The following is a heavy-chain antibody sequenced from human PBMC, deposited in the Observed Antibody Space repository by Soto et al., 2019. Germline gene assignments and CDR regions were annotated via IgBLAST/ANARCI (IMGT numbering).Heavy chain of an antibody. CDR3: AKDPMVRGVITFSFDY. D-gene: IGHD3-10*01. J-gene: IGHJ4*02. V-gene: IGHV3-23*01. Sequence: EVQLLESGGGLVQPGGSLRLSCAASGFTFSSYAMSWVRQAPGKGLEWVSAISGSGGSTYYADSVKGRFTISRDNSKNTLYLQMNSLRAEDTAVYYCAKDPMVRGVITFSFDYWRQGTLVTVSS. CDR1: GFTFSSYA. CDR2: ISGSGGST.